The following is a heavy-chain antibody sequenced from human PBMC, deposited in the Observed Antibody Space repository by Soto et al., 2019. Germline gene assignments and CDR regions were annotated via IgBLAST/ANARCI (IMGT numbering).Heavy chain of an antibody. CDR3: ARYRGGNPVTRGMDV. J-gene: IGHJ6*02. CDR1: GGSISSSSYY. V-gene: IGHV4-39*01. D-gene: IGHD4-4*01. Sequence: QLQLQESGPGLVKPSETLSLTCTVSGGSISSSSYYCGWIRQPPGKGLEWIGSIYYSGSTYYNPSLKSRVTISVDTSKNPFSLKLSSVTAADTAVYYCARYRGGNPVTRGMDVWGQGTTVTVSS. CDR2: IYYSGST.